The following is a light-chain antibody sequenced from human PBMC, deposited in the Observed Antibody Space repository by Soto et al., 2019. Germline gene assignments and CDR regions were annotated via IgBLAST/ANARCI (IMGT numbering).Light chain of an antibody. CDR1: QGIRND. V-gene: IGKV1-6*01. CDR2: AAS. Sequence: AIHMTQSPSSLSASVGDRVTITCRSSQGIRNDLGWYQQKPGKAPKLLIYAASSLQSGVPSRFSGSGSGTDFTLTISSLQPEDFATYYCLQDYDYPWTFGQGTKVDIK. CDR3: LQDYDYPWT. J-gene: IGKJ1*01.